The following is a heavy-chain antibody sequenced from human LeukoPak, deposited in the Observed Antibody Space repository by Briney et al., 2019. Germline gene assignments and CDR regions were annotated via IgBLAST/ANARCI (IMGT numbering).Heavy chain of an antibody. CDR1: GYTFTGYY. D-gene: IGHD3-3*01. J-gene: IGHJ4*02. Sequence: ASVKVSXKASGYTFTGYYMHWVRQAPGQGLEWIGWMNPNSGNTGYAQKFQGRVTITRNTSISTAYMELSSLRSEDTALYYCARAEDFWSGRDYWGQGTLVTVSS. CDR2: MNPNSGNT. CDR3: ARAEDFWSGRDY. V-gene: IGHV1-8*03.